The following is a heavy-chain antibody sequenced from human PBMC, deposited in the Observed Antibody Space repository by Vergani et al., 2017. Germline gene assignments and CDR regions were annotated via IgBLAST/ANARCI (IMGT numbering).Heavy chain of an antibody. CDR2: IYYRGST. CDR1: GGSISSYY. J-gene: IGHJ4*02. D-gene: IGHD6-13*01. CDR3: ARDLKGIAAPL. V-gene: IGHV4-59*01. Sequence: QVQLQESGPGLVKPSETLSLTCTVSGGSISSYYWSWIRQHPGKGREWIGYIYYRGSTNYNPSLKSRVTISVDTSKNQFSLKLSSVTAADTAGYYCARDLKGIAAPLWGQGTLVTVSA.